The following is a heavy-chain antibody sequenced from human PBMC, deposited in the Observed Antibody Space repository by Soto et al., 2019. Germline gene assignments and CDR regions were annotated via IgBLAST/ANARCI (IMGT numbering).Heavy chain of an antibody. CDR3: ASAKAVVIAALGI. Sequence: EVQLLESGGGLVQPGGSLRLSFKASGLTFTSPPMSWVRQAPGQGLEWVASVSENGGSRGGTYYADSVKGRFTISRDNSKNTLYLQMDSLRGADTAVYYCASAKAVVIAALGIWGQGTMVTVSS. D-gene: IGHD2-21*01. J-gene: IGHJ3*02. V-gene: IGHV3-23*01. CDR1: GLTFTSPP. CDR2: VSENGGSRGGT.